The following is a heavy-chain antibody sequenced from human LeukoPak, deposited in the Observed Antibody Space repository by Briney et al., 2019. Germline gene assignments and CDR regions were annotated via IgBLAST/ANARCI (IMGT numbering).Heavy chain of an antibody. CDR1: GFTFSSYW. V-gene: IGHV3-7*05. CDR2: IKQGGSEK. D-gene: IGHD6-19*01. J-gene: IGHJ4*02. CDR3: ARDYPPPPVAGPYYFDY. Sequence: PGGSLRLSCAASGFTFSSYWMSWVRQAPGKGLEWVANIKQGGSEKYYVDSVKGRFTISRDNAKNSLYLQMNSLRAEDTAVYYCARDYPPPPVAGPYYFDYWGQGTLVTVSS.